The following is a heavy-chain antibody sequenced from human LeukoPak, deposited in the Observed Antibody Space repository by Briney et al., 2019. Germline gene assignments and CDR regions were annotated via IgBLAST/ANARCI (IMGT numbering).Heavy chain of an antibody. V-gene: IGHV4-59*01. J-gene: IGHJ3*02. Sequence: SETLSLACTVSGGSISSYYWSWIRQPPGKGLEWIGYIYYSGSTNYNPSLKSRVTISVDTSKNQFSLKLSSVTAADTAVYYCARDPRATISYAFDIWGQGTMVTVSS. CDR2: IYYSGST. CDR1: GGSISSYY. D-gene: IGHD5-12*01. CDR3: ARDPRATISYAFDI.